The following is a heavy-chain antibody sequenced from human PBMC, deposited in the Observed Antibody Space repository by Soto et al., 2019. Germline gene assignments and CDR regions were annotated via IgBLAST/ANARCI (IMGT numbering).Heavy chain of an antibody. Sequence: QVQLVESGGGVVQPGRSLRLSCAASGFTFSSYAMHWVRQAPGKGLEWVAVISYDGSNKYYADSVKGRFTISRDNSKNKLYLQMNSLRAEDTAVYYCAREGRSYDSSGYPPPFDYWGQGTLVTVSS. V-gene: IGHV3-30-3*01. D-gene: IGHD3-22*01. CDR2: ISYDGSNK. J-gene: IGHJ4*02. CDR3: AREGRSYDSSGYPPPFDY. CDR1: GFTFSSYA.